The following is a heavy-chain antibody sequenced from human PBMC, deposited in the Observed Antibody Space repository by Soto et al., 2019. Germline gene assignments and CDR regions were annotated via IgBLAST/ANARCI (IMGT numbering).Heavy chain of an antibody. V-gene: IGHV3-30*18. CDR1: GFTFSSYG. Sequence: GGSLRLSCAASGFTFSSYGMHWVRQAPGKGLEWVAVISYDGSNKYYADSVKGRFTISRDNSKNTLYLQMNSLRAEDTAVYYCAKEVGYCSSTSCRGLYYMDVWGKGTTVTVSS. D-gene: IGHD2-2*01. J-gene: IGHJ6*03. CDR3: AKEVGYCSSTSCRGLYYMDV. CDR2: ISYDGSNK.